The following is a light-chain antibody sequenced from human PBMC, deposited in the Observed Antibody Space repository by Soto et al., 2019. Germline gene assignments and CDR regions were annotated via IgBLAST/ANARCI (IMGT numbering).Light chain of an antibody. CDR2: GAS. Sequence: EIVMTQSPATLSVSPAERATLSCRASQSVSSNLAWYQQKPGQAPRLLIYGASTRATGIPARFSGSGSGTEFTLTISSLQSEDFAVYYCQQYNNWPRTFGQGTKVDIK. CDR1: QSVSSN. J-gene: IGKJ1*01. V-gene: IGKV3-15*01. CDR3: QQYNNWPRT.